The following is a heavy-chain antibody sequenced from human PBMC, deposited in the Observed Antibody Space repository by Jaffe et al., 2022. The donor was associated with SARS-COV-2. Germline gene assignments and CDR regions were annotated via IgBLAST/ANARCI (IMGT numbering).Heavy chain of an antibody. V-gene: IGHV4-39*01. Sequence: QLQLQESGPGLVKPSETLSLTCTVSGGSISSSSYYWGWIRQPPGKGLEWIGSIYYSGSTYYNPSLKSRVTISVDTSKNQFSLKLSSVTAADTAVYYCARATDDYVWGSYLSGRYYFDYWGQGTLVTVSS. CDR2: IYYSGST. CDR1: GGSISSSSYY. CDR3: ARATDDYVWGSYLSGRYYFDY. J-gene: IGHJ4*02. D-gene: IGHD3-16*02.